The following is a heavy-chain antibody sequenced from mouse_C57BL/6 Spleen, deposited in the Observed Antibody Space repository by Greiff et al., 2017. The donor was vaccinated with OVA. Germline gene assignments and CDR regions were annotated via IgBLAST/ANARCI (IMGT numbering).Heavy chain of an antibody. CDR2: ISYDGSN. J-gene: IGHJ4*01. CDR3: ASRPTGTISMDY. D-gene: IGHD4-1*01. V-gene: IGHV3-6*01. CDR1: GYSITSGYY. Sequence: EVKLQESGPGLVKPSQSLSLTCSVTGYSITSGYYWNWIRQFPGNKLEWMGYISYDGSNNYNPSLKNRISITRDTSKNQFFLKLNSVTTEDTATYYCASRPTGTISMDYWGQGTSVTVSS.